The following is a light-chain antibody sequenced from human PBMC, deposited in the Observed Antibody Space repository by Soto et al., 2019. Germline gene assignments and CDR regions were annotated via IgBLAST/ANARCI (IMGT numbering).Light chain of an antibody. CDR3: CSYAGSSTYV. CDR2: EVS. V-gene: IGLV2-23*02. J-gene: IGLJ1*01. CDR1: SSDVGSYNL. Sequence: SVLTQPASVSGSPGQSITISCAGTSSDVGSYNLVSWYQQHPGESPKLMIYEVSKRPSGVSNRFSGSKSGNTASLTISGFQAEDEADYYCCSYAGSSTYVFGTGTKVTVL.